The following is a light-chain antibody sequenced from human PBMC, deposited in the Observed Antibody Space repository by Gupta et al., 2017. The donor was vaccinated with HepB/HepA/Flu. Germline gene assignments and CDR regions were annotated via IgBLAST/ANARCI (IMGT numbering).Light chain of an antibody. J-gene: IGKJ1*01. CDR3: QQYNNWPQGT. CDR2: GAS. CDR1: QSVSSN. V-gene: IGKV3-15*01. Sequence: EIVMTQSPATLSVSPGERATLSCRASQSVSSNLAWYQQKPGQAPRLLIYGASTRATGIPARFSGSGSGTEFTLTISSRQSEDFAVYYCQQYNNWPQGTFGQGTXVEIK.